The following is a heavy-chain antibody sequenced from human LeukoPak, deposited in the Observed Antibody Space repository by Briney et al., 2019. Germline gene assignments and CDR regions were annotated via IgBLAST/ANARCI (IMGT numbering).Heavy chain of an antibody. CDR2: INSDESTT. D-gene: IGHD6-13*01. J-gene: IGHJ4*02. V-gene: IGHV3-74*01. CDR1: GFTFSNYW. Sequence: GGSLRLSCAASGFTFSNYWMHWVRQAPGKGLVWVSRINSDESTTTYADSAKGRFTISRDNAKNTLYLQMNSLRAEDTAVYYCAGDPGAAVGRALDYWGQGTLVTVSS. CDR3: AGDPGAAVGRALDY.